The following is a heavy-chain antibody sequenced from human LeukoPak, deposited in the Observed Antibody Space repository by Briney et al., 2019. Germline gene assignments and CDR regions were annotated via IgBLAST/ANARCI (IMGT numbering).Heavy chain of an antibody. D-gene: IGHD6-19*01. CDR3: AKDARLWLGNGFDI. Sequence: GGSLRLSCAASGFTFSDYYMSWIRQAPGKGLEWVSAISDTGDSTYYVDSVKGRFTISRDNPKNTLYLQMSSLRAEDTAVYYCAKDARLWLGNGFDIWGRGTMVTVSS. CDR2: ISDTGDST. J-gene: IGHJ3*02. V-gene: IGHV3-23*01. CDR1: GFTFSDYY.